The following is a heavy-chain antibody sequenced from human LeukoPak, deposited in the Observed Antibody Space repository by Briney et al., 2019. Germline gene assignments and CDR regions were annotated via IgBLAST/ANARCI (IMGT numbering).Heavy chain of an antibody. CDR1: GYTFTGYY. V-gene: IGHV1-2*02. Sequence: ASVKVSCKASGYTFTGYYMHWVRQAPGQGLEWMRWINPNSGGTNYAQKFQGRVTMTRDTSISTAYMELSRLRSDDTAVYYCASMTHGYSHGYYFDYWGQGTLVTVSS. J-gene: IGHJ4*02. CDR2: INPNSGGT. CDR3: ASMTHGYSHGYYFDY. D-gene: IGHD5-18*01.